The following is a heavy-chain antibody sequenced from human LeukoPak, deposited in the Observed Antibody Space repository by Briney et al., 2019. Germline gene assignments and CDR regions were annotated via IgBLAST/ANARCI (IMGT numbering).Heavy chain of an antibody. D-gene: IGHD6-13*01. CDR2: IYPGDSDT. J-gene: IGHJ4*02. CDR3: ARHRAAAEGGALDY. V-gene: IGHV5-51*01. CDR1: GYSFTSYW. Sequence: GESLKISCKGSGYSFTSYWIGWVRQMPGKGLEWMGIIYPGDSDTRYSPSFQGQVTISADKSISAAYLQWSSLKASDNAIYYCARHRAAAEGGALDYWGQGTLVTASS.